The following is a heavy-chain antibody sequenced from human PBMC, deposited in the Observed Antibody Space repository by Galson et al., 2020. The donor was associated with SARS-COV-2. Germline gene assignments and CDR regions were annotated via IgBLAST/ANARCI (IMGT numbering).Heavy chain of an antibody. Sequence: SETLSLTSTVSGGSLSRDYWSWIRQPAGQGLEWIGRIHNSGSTDYNPSLKTRVTMSVDTSKNQFSLKLSSVTAADTAVYYCARGPHCSGGSGYSNWFDPWGQGTLVTVSS. CDR1: GGSLSRDY. J-gene: IGHJ5*02. V-gene: IGHV4-4*07. CDR3: ARGPHCSGGSGYSNWFDP. D-gene: IGHD2-15*01. CDR2: IHNSGST.